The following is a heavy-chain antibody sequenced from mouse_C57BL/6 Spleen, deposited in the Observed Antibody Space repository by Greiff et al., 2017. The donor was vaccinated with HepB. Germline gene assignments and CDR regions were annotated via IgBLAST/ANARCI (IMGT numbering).Heavy chain of an antibody. CDR1: GYSITSGYD. Sequence: EVQLQQSGPGMVKPSQSLSLTCTVTGYSITSGYDWHWIRHFPGNKLEWMGYISYSGSTNYNPSLKSRISITHDTSKNHFFLKLNSVTTEDTATYYCAREAYGSSFDYWGQGTTLTVSS. CDR3: AREAYGSSFDY. J-gene: IGHJ2*01. V-gene: IGHV3-1*01. CDR2: ISYSGST. D-gene: IGHD1-1*01.